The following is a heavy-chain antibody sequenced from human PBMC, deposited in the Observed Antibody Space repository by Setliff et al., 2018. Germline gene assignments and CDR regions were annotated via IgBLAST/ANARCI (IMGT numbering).Heavy chain of an antibody. D-gene: IGHD6-6*01. CDR3: ARGEYTSLPSGVYYHMDV. CDR1: GYTFSSYA. CDR2: INTNTGNP. V-gene: IGHV7-4-1*02. Sequence: ASVKVSCKASGYTFSSYAMNWVRQAPGQGLEWMGWINTNTGNPTYAQGFTGRFVFSLDTSVSTAYLQISSLKAEDTAVYYCARGEYTSLPSGVYYHMDVWGKGTTVTVSS. J-gene: IGHJ6*03.